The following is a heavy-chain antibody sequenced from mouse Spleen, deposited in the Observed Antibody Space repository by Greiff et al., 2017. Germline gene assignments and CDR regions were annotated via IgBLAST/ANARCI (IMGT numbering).Heavy chain of an antibody. V-gene: IGHV5-16*01. D-gene: IGHD2-14*01. CDR1: GFTFSDYC. J-gene: IGHJ2*01. CDR2: INYDGSST. Sequence: EVKLVESEGGLVQPGSSMKLSCTASGFTFSDYCMAWVRQVPEKGLEWVANINYDGSSTYYLDSLKSRFIISRDNAKNILYLQMSSLKSEDTATYYCARERDYRYDVGYFDYWGQGTTLTVSS. CDR3: ARERDYRYDVGYFDY.